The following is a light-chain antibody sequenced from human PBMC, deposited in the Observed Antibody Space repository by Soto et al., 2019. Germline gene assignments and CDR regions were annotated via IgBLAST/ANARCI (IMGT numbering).Light chain of an antibody. Sequence: AIRMTQSPSSLSASTGDRVTITCRASQGISSYLAWYQQKPGKDPKLLIYAASPLQSGVPSRFSGSGSGTDFTLPISCLQSEDFATYYCQQYYSYPPTFGQGTKLEIK. CDR2: AAS. V-gene: IGKV1-8*01. CDR3: QQYYSYPPT. CDR1: QGISSY. J-gene: IGKJ2*01.